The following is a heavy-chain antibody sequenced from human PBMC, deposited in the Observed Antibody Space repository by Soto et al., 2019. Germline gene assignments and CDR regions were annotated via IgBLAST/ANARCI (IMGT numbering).Heavy chain of an antibody. D-gene: IGHD2-15*01. V-gene: IGHV3-23*01. CDR1: GFTFSSYA. CDR2: ISGSGGST. J-gene: IGHJ3*02. Sequence: PGGSLRLSCGASGFTFSSYAMSWVRQAPGKGLEWVSAISGSGGSTYYADSVKGRSTISRDNSKNTLYLQMNSLRAEDTAVYYCAKDPFLVVVAATHDAFDIWGQGTMVTVSS. CDR3: AKDPFLVVVAATHDAFDI.